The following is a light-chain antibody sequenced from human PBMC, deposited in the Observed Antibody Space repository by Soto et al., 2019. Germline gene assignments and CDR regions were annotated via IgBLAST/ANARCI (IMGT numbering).Light chain of an antibody. V-gene: IGKV1-5*01. CDR1: QSISSW. CDR2: DAS. CDR3: QQYNSYSWT. Sequence: DIQMTQSPSTLSASVGDRVTITCRASQSISSWLAWYQQKPGKAPKLLIYDASSLESGVPSRFSGSESGTEFTLTICILQPDDFATYYCQQYNSYSWTFGQGTKVEIK. J-gene: IGKJ1*01.